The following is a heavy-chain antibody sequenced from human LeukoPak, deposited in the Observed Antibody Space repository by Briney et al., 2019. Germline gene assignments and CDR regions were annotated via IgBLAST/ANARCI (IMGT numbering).Heavy chain of an antibody. Sequence: PGGSLRLSCAASGFTFSSYAMSWVRQAPGKGLEWVSAISGSGGSTYYADSVKGRFTISRDNSKNTLYLQMNSLRAEDTAVYYCAKDHSRITMIVVVMFFDYWGQGTLVTVSS. CDR3: AKDHSRITMIVVVMFFDY. J-gene: IGHJ4*02. CDR2: ISGSGGST. D-gene: IGHD3-22*01. CDR1: GFTFSSYA. V-gene: IGHV3-23*01.